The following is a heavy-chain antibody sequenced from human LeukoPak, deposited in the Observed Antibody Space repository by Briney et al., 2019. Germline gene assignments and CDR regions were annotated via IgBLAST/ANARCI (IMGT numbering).Heavy chain of an antibody. D-gene: IGHD6-13*01. CDR1: GGSISGYY. CDR3: ARHAAISAAGTAPFDS. Sequence: PSETLSLTCTVSGGSISGYYWSWIRQSPGKGLDWIGYIYRGSTNYNPSLKSRVTISVDTSKSQLSLKLTSATATDTAVYYCARHAAISAAGTAPFDSWGQGTLVTVPS. CDR2: IYRGST. V-gene: IGHV4-59*08. J-gene: IGHJ4*02.